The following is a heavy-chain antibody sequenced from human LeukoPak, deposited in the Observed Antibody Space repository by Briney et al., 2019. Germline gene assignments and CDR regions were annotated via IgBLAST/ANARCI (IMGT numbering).Heavy chain of an antibody. CDR2: INPNSGGT. V-gene: IGHV1-2*02. D-gene: IGHD3-10*01. J-gene: IGHJ6*03. CDR1: GYSFTNYD. Sequence: ASVKVSCKASGYSFTNYDINWVRQATGQGLEWMGWINPNSGGTNYAQKFQGRVTMTRDTSISTAYMELSRLRSDDTAVYYCARGVRDYYYYMDVWGKGTTVTISS. CDR3: ARGVRDYYYYMDV.